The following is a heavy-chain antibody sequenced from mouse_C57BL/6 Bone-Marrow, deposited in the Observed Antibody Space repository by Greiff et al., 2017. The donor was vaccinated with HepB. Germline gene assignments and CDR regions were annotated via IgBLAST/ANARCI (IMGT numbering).Heavy chain of an antibody. V-gene: IGHV5-17*01. CDR3: ARQDYDGSSYYFDY. CDR2: ISSGSSTI. CDR1: GFTFSDYG. J-gene: IGHJ2*01. D-gene: IGHD1-1*01. Sequence: EVKLVESGGGLVKPGGSLKLSCAASGFTFSDYGMHWVRQAPEKGLEWVAYISSGSSTIYYADTVKGRFNISRDNAKNTLFLQMTSLRSEDTAMCYCARQDYDGSSYYFDYWGQGTTLTVSS.